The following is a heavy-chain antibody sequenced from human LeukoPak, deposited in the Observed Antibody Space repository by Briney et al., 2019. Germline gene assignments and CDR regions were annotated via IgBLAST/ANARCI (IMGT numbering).Heavy chain of an antibody. J-gene: IGHJ4*02. Sequence: SETLSLTCSVSGGSISSYYWSWIRHPAGKGLELIGRIYPSGSTNYNPSLKSRVTMSVDTSKNQFSLKLSSVTAADTAVYYCARTSPRAATFDSWGQGTLVTVSS. CDR1: GGSISSYY. CDR2: IYPSGST. V-gene: IGHV4-4*07. CDR3: ARTSPRAATFDS. D-gene: IGHD2-15*01.